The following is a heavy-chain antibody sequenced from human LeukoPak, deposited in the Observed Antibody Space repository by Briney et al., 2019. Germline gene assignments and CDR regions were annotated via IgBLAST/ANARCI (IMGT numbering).Heavy chain of an antibody. CDR2: ISYDGSNK. Sequence: PGRSLRLSCAASGFTFSSYAMHWVRQAPGKGREWVAVISYDGSNKYYADSVKGRFTISRDNSKNTLYLQMNSLRAEDTAVYYCARDHHDFWSGYYPSSASFFLYYFDYWGQGTLVTVSS. V-gene: IGHV3-30*01. J-gene: IGHJ4*02. CDR3: ARDHHDFWSGYYPSSASFFLYYFDY. D-gene: IGHD3-3*01. CDR1: GFTFSSYA.